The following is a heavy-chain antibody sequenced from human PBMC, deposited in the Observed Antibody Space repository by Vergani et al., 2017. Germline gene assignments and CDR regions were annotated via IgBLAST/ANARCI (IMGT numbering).Heavy chain of an antibody. CDR2: MIPTFDSK. V-gene: IGHV1-69*13. J-gene: IGHJ4*02. CDR3: VRARRTCTYDHCPRYYYDL. CDR1: GDTFSNYA. Sequence: QVQLLQSGAAVRKPGSSVTVSCKASGDTFSNYAITWVRQAPGQGLQWMGRMIPTFDSKNYAPRFQGRVTLTADASASTAYMELTSLTSEDTAVYYCVRARRTCTYDHCPRYYYDLWGQGTLVTVSS. D-gene: IGHD2-8*01.